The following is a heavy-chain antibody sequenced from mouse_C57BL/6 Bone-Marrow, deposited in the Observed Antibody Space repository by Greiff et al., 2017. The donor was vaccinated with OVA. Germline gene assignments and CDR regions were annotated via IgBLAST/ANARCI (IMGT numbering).Heavy chain of an antibody. D-gene: IGHD2-3*01. Sequence: VQLQESGPELVKPGASVKLSCKASGYTFTDYYMHWVKQKPGKGLEWIGEIYPGSGNTYYNEKFKGKATLTADTSSSTAYMQLSSLTSEDSAVYFCARKGWLLRPAMDYWGQGTSVTVSS. CDR2: YPGSGNTY. J-gene: IGHJ4*01. CDR3: RKGWLLRPAMDY. V-gene: IGHV1-83*01. CDR1: YTFTDYYM.